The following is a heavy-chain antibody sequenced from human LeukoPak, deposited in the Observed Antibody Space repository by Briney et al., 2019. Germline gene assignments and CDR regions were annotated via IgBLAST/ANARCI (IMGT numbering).Heavy chain of an antibody. V-gene: IGHV4-34*01. J-gene: IGHJ4*02. CDR1: GYSINSGYY. CDR3: ARGGRITIFGVVTPFDY. CDR2: INHSGST. Sequence: SDTLSLTCTVSGYSINSGYYWSWIRQPPGKGLEWIGEINHSGSTNYNPSLKSRVTISVDTSKNQFSLKLSSVTAADTAVYYCARGGRITIFGVVTPFDYWGQGTLVTVSS. D-gene: IGHD3-3*01.